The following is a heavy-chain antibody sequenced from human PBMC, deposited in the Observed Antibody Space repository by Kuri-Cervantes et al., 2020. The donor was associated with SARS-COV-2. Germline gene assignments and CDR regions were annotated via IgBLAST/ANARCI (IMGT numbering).Heavy chain of an antibody. Sequence: GESLKISCAASGFTFSHFCMFWVRQAPGKGLEWVAFIRYDGNYKTYADAVKGRFTISRDNSKNTLYLQMDNLRAEDRAVYYCAKDLIAAAGNDYFYMDVWGTGTTVTVSS. CDR2: IRYDGNYK. CDR1: GFTFSHFC. CDR3: AKDLIAAAGNDYFYMDV. J-gene: IGHJ6*03. V-gene: IGHV3-30*02. D-gene: IGHD6-13*01.